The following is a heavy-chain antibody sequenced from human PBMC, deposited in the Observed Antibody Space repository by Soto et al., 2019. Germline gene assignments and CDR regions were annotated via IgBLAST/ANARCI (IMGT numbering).Heavy chain of an antibody. D-gene: IGHD6-13*01. Sequence: QVQLVQSGSEVKKPGSSVRVSCKTSGGTFSIYTISWVRQAPGQGLEWMGRVLPFLDITSYSQRFQGRVTLTADRCTTTAYMELSSLRSEDTAVYYCARDRDNSNWPNFDSWGQGTLVTVSS. J-gene: IGHJ4*02. CDR1: GGTFSIYT. CDR2: VLPFLDIT. V-gene: IGHV1-69*02. CDR3: ARDRDNSNWPNFDS.